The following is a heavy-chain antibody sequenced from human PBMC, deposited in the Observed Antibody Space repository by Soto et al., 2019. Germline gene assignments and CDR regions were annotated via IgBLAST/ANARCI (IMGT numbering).Heavy chain of an antibody. CDR1: GFTFSSYW. CDR3: ERDLGVVITAEYFQH. D-gene: IGHD3-22*01. Sequence: GGSLRLSCVASGFTFSSYWMSWVRQAPGKGLEWVANIKSDGSEMYYVDSVKGRFTISRDNARKSLYLQMNSLRVEDTALYYCERDLGVVITAEYFQHWGQGPLVTVYS. V-gene: IGHV3-7*01. J-gene: IGHJ1*01. CDR2: IKSDGSEM.